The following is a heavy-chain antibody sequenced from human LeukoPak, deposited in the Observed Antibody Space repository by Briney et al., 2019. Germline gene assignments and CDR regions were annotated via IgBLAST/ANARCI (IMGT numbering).Heavy chain of an antibody. CDR2: IRYDGSNK. J-gene: IGHJ4*02. V-gene: IGHV3-30*02. D-gene: IGHD3-22*01. CDR1: GFTFSSYG. Sequence: GGSLRLSCAASGFTFSSYGMHWVRQAPGKGLEWVAFIRYDGSNKYYADSVKGRFTISRDNSKNTLYLQMNSLRAEDTAVYYCAKGGLGSSGLKHHFDYWGQGTLVTVSS. CDR3: AKGGLGSSGLKHHFDY.